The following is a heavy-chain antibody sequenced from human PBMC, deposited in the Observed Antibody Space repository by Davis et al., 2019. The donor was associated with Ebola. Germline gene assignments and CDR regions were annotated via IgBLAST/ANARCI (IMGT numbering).Heavy chain of an antibody. CDR2: IIPIFGTA. D-gene: IGHD6-13*01. J-gene: IGHJ6*02. Sequence: SVKVSCKASGGTFSSYAISWVRQAPGQGLEWMGGIIPIFGTANYAQKFQGRVTITADKSTSTAYMKLSSLRSEDTAVYYCARAGYSSSWSPHYYYYGMDVWGQGTTVTVSS. V-gene: IGHV1-69*06. CDR1: GGTFSSYA. CDR3: ARAGYSSSWSPHYYYYGMDV.